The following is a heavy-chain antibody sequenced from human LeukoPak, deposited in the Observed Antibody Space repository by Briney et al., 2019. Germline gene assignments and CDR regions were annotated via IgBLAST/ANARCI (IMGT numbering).Heavy chain of an antibody. CDR1: GFTISSSG. J-gene: IGHJ6*03. Sequence: GGSLRLSCVASGFTISSSGMYWVRQAPGKGLVWVSFIHYDGTNKYYADSVKGRFTISRDNSKNTLYLQMNSLRGEDTAVYYCAKGPYYYMDVWGKGTTVTVS. CDR3: AKGPYYYMDV. CDR2: IHYDGTNK. V-gene: IGHV3-30*02.